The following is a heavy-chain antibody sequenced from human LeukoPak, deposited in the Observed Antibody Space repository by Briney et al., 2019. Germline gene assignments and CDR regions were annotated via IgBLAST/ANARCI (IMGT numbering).Heavy chain of an antibody. J-gene: IGHJ4*02. CDR2: IYYSGST. CDR3: ARGHCSSTSCYAYFDY. V-gene: IGHV4-59*01. Sequence: SETLSLTCTVSGGSISRYYWSWIRQPPGKGLEWIGYIYYSGSTNYNPSLKSRVTISVDTSKNQFSLKLSSVTAADTAVYYCARGHCSSTSCYAYFDYWGQGTLVTVSS. CDR1: GGSISRYY. D-gene: IGHD2-2*01.